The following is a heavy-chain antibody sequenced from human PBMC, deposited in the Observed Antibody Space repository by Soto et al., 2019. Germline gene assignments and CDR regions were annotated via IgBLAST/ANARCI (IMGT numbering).Heavy chain of an antibody. Sequence: SETLSLTCGVYNGSFMGYYWTWVRQPPGKGLEWIGEINHFGSPNYNPSLKSRVAISIDTSKHQFSLSLRSLTAADTAVYYCASLHGGRFLDKGDYWGQGILVTVYS. CDR3: ASLHGGRFLDKGDY. CDR1: NGSFMGYY. CDR2: INHFGSP. D-gene: IGHD3-3*01. J-gene: IGHJ4*02. V-gene: IGHV4-34*01.